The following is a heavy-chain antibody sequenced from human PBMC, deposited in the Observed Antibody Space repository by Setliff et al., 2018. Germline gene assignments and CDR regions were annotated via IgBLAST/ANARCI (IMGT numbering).Heavy chain of an antibody. CDR3: AKDLWPTCGGDCYRPFDY. Sequence: PGGSLRLSCAASGFTFNTFWMTWVRQAPGKGLEWVANINPGGSEEYYADSVKGRFSISRDNSKNTLYLQMNSLRAEDTAVYYCAKDLWPTCGGDCYRPFDYWGQGTLVTVSS. CDR1: GFTFNTFW. D-gene: IGHD2-21*02. CDR2: INPGGSEE. V-gene: IGHV3-7*01. J-gene: IGHJ4*02.